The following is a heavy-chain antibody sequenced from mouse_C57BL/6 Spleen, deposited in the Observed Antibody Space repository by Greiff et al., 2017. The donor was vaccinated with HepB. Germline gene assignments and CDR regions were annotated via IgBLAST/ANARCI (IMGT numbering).Heavy chain of an antibody. CDR1: GFTFSDYG. D-gene: IGHD3-3*01. V-gene: IGHV5-17*01. CDR3: ARGGLRHYAMDY. J-gene: IGHJ4*01. Sequence: EVKLMESGGGLVKPGGSLKLSCAASGFTFSDYGMHWVRQAPEKGLEWVAYISSGSSTIYYADTVKGRFTISRDNAKNTLFLQMTSLRSEDTAMYYCARGGLRHYAMDYWGQGTSVTVSS. CDR2: ISSGSSTI.